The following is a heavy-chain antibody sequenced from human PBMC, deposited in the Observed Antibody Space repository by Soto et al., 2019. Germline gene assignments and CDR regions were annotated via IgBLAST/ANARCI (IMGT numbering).Heavy chain of an antibody. Sequence: QVQLVQSGAEVKKPGASVKVSCKASGYTFTSYEINWVRQATGQGLEWMGRMNPNSGDTGYAQKFQGRVTMTRNTSISTAYMELSSLRSDDTAVYYCARGELLWFGELLRWGQGTLVTVSS. CDR3: ARGELLWFGELLR. V-gene: IGHV1-8*01. CDR1: GYTFTSYE. J-gene: IGHJ4*02. CDR2: MNPNSGDT. D-gene: IGHD3-10*01.